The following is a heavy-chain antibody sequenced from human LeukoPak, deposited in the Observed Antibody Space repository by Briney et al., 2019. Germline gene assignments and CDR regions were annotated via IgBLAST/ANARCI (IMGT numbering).Heavy chain of an antibody. CDR1: GFTFSTYG. J-gene: IGHJ6*03. CDR2: IRYGGSN. Sequence: GSLRLSCAASGFTFSTYGMHWVRQAPGKGLEWVAFIRYGGSNNYADSVKGRFTISRDNSKNTLYLQMNSLRAEDTAVYYCAKCILTGYYKGYMDVWGKGTTVTISS. CDR3: AKCILTGYYKGYMDV. D-gene: IGHD3-9*01. V-gene: IGHV3-30*02.